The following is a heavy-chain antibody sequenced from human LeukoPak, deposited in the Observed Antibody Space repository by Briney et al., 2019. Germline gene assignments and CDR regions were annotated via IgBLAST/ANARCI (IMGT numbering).Heavy chain of an antibody. V-gene: IGHV4-30-4*01. CDR3: ARGYYDILTGYYTPVGFDY. J-gene: IGHJ4*02. CDR1: GGSISSGDYY. CDR2: IYYSGST. D-gene: IGHD3-9*01. Sequence: SETLSLTCTVSGGSISSGDYYWSWIRQPPGKGLEWIGYIYYSGSTYYNPSLKSRVTISVDKSKNQFSLKLSSVTAADTAVYYCARGYYDILTGYYTPVGFDYWGQGTLVTVSS.